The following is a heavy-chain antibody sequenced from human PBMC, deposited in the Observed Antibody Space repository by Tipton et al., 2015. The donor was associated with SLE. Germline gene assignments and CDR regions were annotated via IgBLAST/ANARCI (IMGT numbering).Heavy chain of an antibody. CDR1: GFAFSSYS. CDR3: VRDERYHGFDV. Sequence: SLRLSCAASGFAFSSYSMNWVRQAPGKGLEWVSYIHSSSNTIYYADSVKGRFISSRDNAKNSLYLQMNSLRAEDTAVYYCVRDERYHGFDVWGHGTTVAVSS. V-gene: IGHV3-48*01. CDR2: IHSSSNTI. J-gene: IGHJ6*02.